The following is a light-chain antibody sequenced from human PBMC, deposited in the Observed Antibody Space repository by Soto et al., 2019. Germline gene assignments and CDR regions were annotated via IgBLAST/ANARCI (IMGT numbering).Light chain of an antibody. CDR3: QQYNSYSQT. CDR2: GAS. CDR1: QSVSSSY. Sequence: EIVLTQSPGTLSLSPGERATLSCRASQSVSSSYLAWYQQKPGQAPRLLIYGASNRATGIPDRFSGSGSGTEFTLTISSLQPDDFATYYCQQYNSYSQTFGQRTKVDIK. J-gene: IGKJ1*01. V-gene: IGKV3-20*01.